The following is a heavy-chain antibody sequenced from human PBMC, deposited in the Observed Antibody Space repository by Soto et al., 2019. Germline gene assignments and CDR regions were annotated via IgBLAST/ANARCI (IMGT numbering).Heavy chain of an antibody. D-gene: IGHD6-19*01. Sequence: QVLLQESGPGLVQPSGTLSLSCAVSGGSVSSSFFWGWVRQPPGKGLEWIGDIFHSGSVNYNPSLKSRVTISIDKSKNQFSLELNSVTTADTAVYYCARSFGWYAIDYWGQGTLAIVSS. CDR1: GGSVSSSFF. J-gene: IGHJ4*02. CDR3: ARSFGWYAIDY. CDR2: IFHSGSV. V-gene: IGHV4-4*02.